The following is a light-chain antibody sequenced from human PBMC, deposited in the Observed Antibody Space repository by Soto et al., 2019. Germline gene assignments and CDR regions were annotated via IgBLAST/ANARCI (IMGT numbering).Light chain of an antibody. CDR3: QQYSSTFWT. J-gene: IGKJ1*01. Sequence: EIVLTQSPGTLSLSPGERTTLSCRASQSISSSYLAWYQQKPGQAPRLLVYGASSRATGIPDRFSGSGSGPDFTLTISRLEPEGFALYYCQQYSSTFWTLGQGTKVEIK. CDR2: GAS. CDR1: QSISSSY. V-gene: IGKV3-20*01.